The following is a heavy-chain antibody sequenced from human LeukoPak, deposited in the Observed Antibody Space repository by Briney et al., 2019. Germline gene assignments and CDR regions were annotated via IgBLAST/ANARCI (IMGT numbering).Heavy chain of an antibody. CDR3: ARWGIAEREYYFDY. V-gene: IGHV3-30-3*01. CDR2: ISYDGSNK. J-gene: IGHJ4*02. D-gene: IGHD6-13*01. Sequence: GGSLRLSCAASGFTFSSYAMHWVRQAPGKGLEWVAVISYDGSNKYYADSVKGRFTISRDNSKNTLYLQMNSLRAEDTAVYYCARWGIAEREYYFDYWGQGTLVTVSS. CDR1: GFTFSSYA.